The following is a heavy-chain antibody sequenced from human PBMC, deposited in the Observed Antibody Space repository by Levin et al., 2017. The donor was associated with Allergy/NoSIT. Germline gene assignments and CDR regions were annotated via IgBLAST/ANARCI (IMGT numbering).Heavy chain of an antibody. J-gene: IGHJ4*02. CDR1: GFTFSSYA. V-gene: IGHV3-23*01. Sequence: GESLKISCAASGFTFSSYAMSWVRQAPGKGLEWVSAISGSGGSTYYADSVKGRFTISRDNSKNTLYLQMNSLRAEDTAVYYCAKGNGYSSSALFDYWGQGTLVTVSS. D-gene: IGHD6-6*01. CDR2: ISGSGGST. CDR3: AKGNGYSSSALFDY.